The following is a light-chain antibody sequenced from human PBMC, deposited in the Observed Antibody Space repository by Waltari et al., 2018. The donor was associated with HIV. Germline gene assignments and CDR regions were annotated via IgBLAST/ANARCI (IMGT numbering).Light chain of an antibody. J-gene: IGLJ2*01. Sequence: FLLTQPPSASESPGKTVNNSCTRSCCSVVSQDVPRYQQRPGSAPTIVIYEDYQRPSGVSDRFSGSIYSSSNSASLTSSELKTEDDADCYCQSYDSISPVVFGGGTKLTVL. V-gene: IGLV6-57*04. CDR2: EDY. CDR3: QSYDSISPVV. CDR1: CCSVVSQD.